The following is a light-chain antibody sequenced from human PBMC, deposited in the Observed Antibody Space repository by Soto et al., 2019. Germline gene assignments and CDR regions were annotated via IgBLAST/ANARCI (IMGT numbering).Light chain of an antibody. Sequence: DIQMTQSPSTLSVSVGDRVTITCRASQTLNTWLAWYQQKPGKAPKVLIYDASRLQSGVPSRFSGSISGTEFTLPLSSLQTDDFATYYCQQDNSFGQGTRLDIK. CDR3: QQDNS. CDR1: QTLNTW. V-gene: IGKV1-5*01. CDR2: DAS. J-gene: IGKJ2*01.